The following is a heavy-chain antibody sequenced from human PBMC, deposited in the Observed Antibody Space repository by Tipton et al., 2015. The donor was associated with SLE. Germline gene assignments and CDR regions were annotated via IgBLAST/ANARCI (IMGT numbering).Heavy chain of an antibody. Sequence: TLSLTCTVSGGSISSYYWSWIRRPPGKGLEWIGYIYYSGSTNYNPSLKSRVTISVDTSKNQFSLKLSSVTAADTAVYYCARDQGYDIWYYYYYMDVWGKGTAVTVSS. CDR1: GGSISSYY. D-gene: IGHD3-9*01. CDR2: IYYSGST. J-gene: IGHJ6*03. V-gene: IGHV4-59*12. CDR3: ARDQGYDIWYYYYYMDV.